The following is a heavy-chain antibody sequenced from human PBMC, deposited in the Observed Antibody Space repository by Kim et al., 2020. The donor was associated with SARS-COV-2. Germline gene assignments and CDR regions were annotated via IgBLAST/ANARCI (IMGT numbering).Heavy chain of an antibody. CDR2: FDPEDGET. CDR1: GYTLTELS. CDR3: ATDRPYSRSEFDAFDI. Sequence: ASVQVSCKVSGYTLTELSMHWVRQAPGKGLEWMGGFDPEDGETIYAQKFQGRVTMTEDTSTDTADMELSSLRSEDTAVYYCATDRPYSRSEFDAFDIWCQGTMVTVSS. D-gene: IGHD6-6*01. V-gene: IGHV1-24*01. J-gene: IGHJ3*02.